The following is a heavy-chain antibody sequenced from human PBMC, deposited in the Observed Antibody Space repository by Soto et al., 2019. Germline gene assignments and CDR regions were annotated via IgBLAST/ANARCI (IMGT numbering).Heavy chain of an antibody. CDR3: ARDSFITMVRGGHFYFYGMDV. CDR1: GFTFSDYA. CDR2: ISFDGSNK. V-gene: IGHV3-30-3*01. Sequence: QVHLVESGGGVVHPGRSLRLSCAASGFTFSDYAIHWVRQAPGKGLEWVAVISFDGSNKYFADSVKGRFTISRDNSKDTLYLQMNRPGGEGTGLYFRARDSFITMVRGGHFYFYGMDVWGQGTTVIVSS. D-gene: IGHD3-10*01. J-gene: IGHJ6*02.